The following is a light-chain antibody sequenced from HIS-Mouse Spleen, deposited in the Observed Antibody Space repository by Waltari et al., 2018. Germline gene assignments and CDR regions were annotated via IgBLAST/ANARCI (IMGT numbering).Light chain of an antibody. J-gene: IGKJ1*01. CDR2: DAS. Sequence: IVLTPSPATLSLSPGERATLSCRASQSVSSYLAWYQQKPGQAPRLLIYDASNRATGIPARFSGSGSVTDFTLTISSLEPEDFAVYYCQQRSNWWTFGQGTKVEIK. V-gene: IGKV3-11*01. CDR3: QQRSNWWT. CDR1: QSVSSY.